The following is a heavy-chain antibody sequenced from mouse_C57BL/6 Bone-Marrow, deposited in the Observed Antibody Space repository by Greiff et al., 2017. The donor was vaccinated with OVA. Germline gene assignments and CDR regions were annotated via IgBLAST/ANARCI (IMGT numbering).Heavy chain of an antibody. CDR1: GFTFSSHG. D-gene: IGHD2-2*01. J-gene: IGHJ3*01. CDR3: AKRWLGFAY. Sequence: EVKLVESGGDLVKPGGSLKLSCAASGFTFSSHGMSWVRQTPDKRLEWVATISSGGSYTYYPDSVKGRFTISRDNAKNTLYLQMSSLKSEDTAMYYCAKRWLGFAYWGQGTLVTVSA. V-gene: IGHV5-6*02. CDR2: ISSGGSYT.